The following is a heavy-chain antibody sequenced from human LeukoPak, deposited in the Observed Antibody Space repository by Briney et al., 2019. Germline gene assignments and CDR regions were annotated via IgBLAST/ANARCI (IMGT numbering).Heavy chain of an antibody. CDR2: ISETGGGT. V-gene: IGHV3-23*01. CDR3: DSSAI. CDR1: GFTFATYA. J-gene: IGHJ4*01. Sequence: GGSLRLSCAASGFTFATYAMGWVRQSPGKGLEWVSTISETGGGTHYANSVRGRFTISRDNSKNTLYLQMNNLRAEDTSIYYCDSSAIWGHGTLVTVSS.